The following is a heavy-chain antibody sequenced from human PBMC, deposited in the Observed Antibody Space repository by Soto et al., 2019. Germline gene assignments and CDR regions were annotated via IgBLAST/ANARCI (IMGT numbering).Heavy chain of an antibody. CDR3: ARVTSDYVMHFQY. CDR1: GYTFTSYG. D-gene: IGHD5-12*01. CDR2: INAYNGNT. J-gene: IGHJ1*01. Sequence: QVQLVQYEGEVKKPGASVMVSCKASGYTFTSYGISWVRQAPGQGLEWMGWINAYNGNTNYAQKVQGRVTMTTDTSTSTAYMELRSPRSDDTAVYYCARVTSDYVMHFQYWGQGTLVTVSS. V-gene: IGHV1-18*01.